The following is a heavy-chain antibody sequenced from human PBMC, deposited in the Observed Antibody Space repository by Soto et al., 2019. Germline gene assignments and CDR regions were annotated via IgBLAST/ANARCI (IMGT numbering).Heavy chain of an antibody. J-gene: IGHJ4*02. V-gene: IGHV4-31*03. Sequence: QVQLQESGPGLVKPSQTLSLTCTVSGGSISSGAFYWSWIRHHPGKGLEWIGYIYYSGFTYYNPFLKSRVTISADTSKNQFSLNLNSVTAADTAVYYCERDRGNYDSGGYGLDYWGQGTLVTVSS. CDR3: ERDRGNYDSGGYGLDY. D-gene: IGHD3-22*01. CDR2: IYYSGFT. CDR1: GGSISSGAFY.